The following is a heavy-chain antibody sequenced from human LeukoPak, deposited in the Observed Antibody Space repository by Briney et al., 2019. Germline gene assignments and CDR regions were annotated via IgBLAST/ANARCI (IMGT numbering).Heavy chain of an antibody. J-gene: IGHJ3*01. Sequence: SETLSLTCTVSGGSISSHFWTWIRQAPGKGLEWLGYVSKSGRTNYNPSLQSRITISVDTSKNQFFPKLTSVTAADTAVYFCARDDYGVFDAFDVWGQGTVVTVSS. V-gene: IGHV4-4*08. CDR3: ARDDYGVFDAFDV. CDR2: VSKSGRT. D-gene: IGHD3-16*01. CDR1: GGSISSHF.